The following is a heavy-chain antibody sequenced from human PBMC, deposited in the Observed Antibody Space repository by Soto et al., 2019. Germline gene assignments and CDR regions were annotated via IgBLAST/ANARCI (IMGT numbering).Heavy chain of an antibody. Sequence: PGGSLRLSCAASGFTFSSYWMHWVRQAPGKGLEWVSRINSDGSSTNYADYVKGRFTISRDNSKNTLYLQMNSLRAEDTAVYYCAKEGFLEWSSDYWGQGTLVTVSS. V-gene: IGHV3-74*01. D-gene: IGHD3-3*01. CDR2: INSDGSST. CDR3: AKEGFLEWSSDY. CDR1: GFTFSSYW. J-gene: IGHJ4*02.